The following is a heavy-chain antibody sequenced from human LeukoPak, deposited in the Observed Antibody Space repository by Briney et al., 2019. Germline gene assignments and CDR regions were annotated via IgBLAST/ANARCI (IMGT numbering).Heavy chain of an antibody. CDR3: ARGKIIAARPRYYYYYGMDV. Sequence: ASVKVSCKASGYTFTSYDINWVRQATGQGLEWMGWMNPNSGNTGYAQKFQGRVTMTRNTSISTAYMELSSLRSEDTAVYYCARGKIIAARPRYYYYYGMDVWGQGTTVTVSS. D-gene: IGHD6-6*01. CDR1: GYTFTSYD. V-gene: IGHV1-8*01. CDR2: MNPNSGNT. J-gene: IGHJ6*02.